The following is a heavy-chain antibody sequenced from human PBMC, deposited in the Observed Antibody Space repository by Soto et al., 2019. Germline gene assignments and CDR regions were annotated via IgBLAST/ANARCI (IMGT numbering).Heavy chain of an antibody. CDR2: ISAYNGNT. V-gene: IGHV1-18*01. D-gene: IGHD2-2*01. J-gene: IGHJ4*02. CDR1: GYTFTSYG. CDR3: ARAGYCSSTSCYRTYYFDY. Sequence: QVQLVQSGAEVKKPWASVKVSCKASGYTFTSYGISWVRQAPGQGLEWMGWISAYNGNTNYAQKLQGRVTMTTDTSTSTAYMEMRSLRSDDTAVYYCARAGYCSSTSCYRTYYFDYWGQGTLVTVSS.